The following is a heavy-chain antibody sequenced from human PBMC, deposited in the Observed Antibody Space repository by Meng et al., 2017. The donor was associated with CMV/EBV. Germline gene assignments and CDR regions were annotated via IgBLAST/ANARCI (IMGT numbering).Heavy chain of an antibody. V-gene: IGHV4-59*01. Sequence: GSLRLSCTVSGGSISSYYWSWIRQPPGKGLEWIGYIYYSGSTNYNPSLKSRVTISVDTSKNQFSLKLSSVTAADTAVYYCARVFGDSYYYYGMDVWGQGTTVTVSS. D-gene: IGHD3-16*01. CDR1: GGSISSYY. CDR3: ARVFGDSYYYYGMDV. CDR2: IYYSGST. J-gene: IGHJ6*02.